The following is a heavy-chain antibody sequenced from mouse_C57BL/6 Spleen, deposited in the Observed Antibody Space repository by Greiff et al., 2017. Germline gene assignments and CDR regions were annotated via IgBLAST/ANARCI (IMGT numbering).Heavy chain of an antibody. CDR2: IYPGDGDT. D-gene: IGHD1-1*01. CDR3: ARRATVVAPAY. Sequence: QVHVKQSGAELVKPGASVKISCKASGYAFSSYWMNWVKQRPGKGLEWIGQIYPGDGDTNYNGKFKGKATLTADKSSSTAYMQLSSLTSEDSAVYFCARRATVVAPAYWGQGTLVTVSA. J-gene: IGHJ3*01. CDR1: GYAFSSYW. V-gene: IGHV1-80*01.